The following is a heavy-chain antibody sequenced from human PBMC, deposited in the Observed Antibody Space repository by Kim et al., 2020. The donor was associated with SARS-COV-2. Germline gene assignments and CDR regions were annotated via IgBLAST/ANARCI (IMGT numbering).Heavy chain of an antibody. V-gene: IGHV7-4-1*02. CDR3: SMGYCSSTSCYTRPYYYYGMDV. J-gene: IGHJ6*02. D-gene: IGHD2-2*02. CDR2: INTNTGNP. Sequence: ASVKVSCKASGYTSTSYAMNWVRQAPGQGLEWMGWINTNTGNPTYAQGFTGRFVFSLDTSVSTAYLQISSLKAEDTAVYYCSMGYCSSTSCYTRPYYYYGMDVWGQGTTVTVSS. CDR1: GYTSTSYA.